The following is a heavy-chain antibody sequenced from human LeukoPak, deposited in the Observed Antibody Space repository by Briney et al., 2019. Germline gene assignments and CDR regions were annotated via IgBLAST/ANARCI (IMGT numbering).Heavy chain of an antibody. CDR2: ISAYNGNT. J-gene: IGHJ4*02. V-gene: IGHV1-18*01. CDR1: GYTFTSYG. D-gene: IGHD1-26*01. CDR3: ARGRRILVGDTNAGDFLDF. Sequence: ASVKVSCKASGYTFTSYGISWVRQAPGQGLEWMGWISAYNGNTNYAQKLQGRVTMTTDTSTSTAYMELRSLRSEDTAVYYCARGRRILVGDTNAGDFLDFWGQGTLVTVSS.